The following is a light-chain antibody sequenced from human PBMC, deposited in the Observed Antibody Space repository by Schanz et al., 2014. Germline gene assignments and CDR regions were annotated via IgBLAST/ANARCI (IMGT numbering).Light chain of an antibody. V-gene: IGKV1-5*01. CDR3: QQYNSFPWT. J-gene: IGKJ1*01. CDR1: QDINKW. CDR2: DAS. Sequence: DIQMTQSPSSVSASVGDTVTITCRASQDINKWLAWYQQKPGKAPKLLIYDASSLESGVPSRFSGSGSETEFTLTISSLQPDDFATYYCQQYNSFPWTFGQGTKVEIK.